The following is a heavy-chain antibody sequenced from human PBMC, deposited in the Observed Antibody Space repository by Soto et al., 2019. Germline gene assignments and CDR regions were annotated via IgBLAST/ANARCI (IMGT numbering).Heavy chain of an antibody. CDR3: ARDAPGAAPY. D-gene: IGHD6-13*01. CDR1: GGSINNGDYY. Sequence: QVRLQESGPGLVKPSQTLSLTCTVSGGSINNGDYYWNWIRQHPEKGLEWMGYINYRGTTFYSPSLKSRIIISVDTSKNQFSLKLSSVTAADTAVYYCARDAPGAAPYWGQGTLVTVSS. J-gene: IGHJ4*02. V-gene: IGHV4-31*03. CDR2: INYRGTT.